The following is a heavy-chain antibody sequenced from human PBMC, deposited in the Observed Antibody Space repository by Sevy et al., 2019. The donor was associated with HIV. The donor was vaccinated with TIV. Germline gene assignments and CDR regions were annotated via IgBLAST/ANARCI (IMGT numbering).Heavy chain of an antibody. Sequence: GGSLRLSCAASGFTFSSYAMHWVRQAPGKGLEWVAVISYDGSKKYYADSVKGRFTISRDNSKNTLYLKMNSLRAEDTVVYYDARVGPTRGSYLPDYYYGMDVWGQGTTVTVSS. J-gene: IGHJ6*02. CDR1: GFTFSSYA. CDR2: ISYDGSKK. CDR3: ARVGPTRGSYLPDYYYGMDV. D-gene: IGHD1-26*01. V-gene: IGHV3-30*04.